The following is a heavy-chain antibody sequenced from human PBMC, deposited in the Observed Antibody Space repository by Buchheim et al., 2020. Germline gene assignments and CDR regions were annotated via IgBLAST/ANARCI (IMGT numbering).Heavy chain of an antibody. D-gene: IGHD3-16*01. CDR2: IYYGGST. J-gene: IGHJ4*02. Sequence: QVQLQESGPGLVKPSETLSLTCTVSGVSIYSSYWTWIRQPLGKGLEWIGNIYYGGSTNYNLSLKGRVTMSIDTSKQQFPLTMTSVTAADTAVYYCVMGDYEFANWGQGT. CDR3: VMGDYEFAN. CDR1: GVSIYSSY. V-gene: IGHV4-59*01.